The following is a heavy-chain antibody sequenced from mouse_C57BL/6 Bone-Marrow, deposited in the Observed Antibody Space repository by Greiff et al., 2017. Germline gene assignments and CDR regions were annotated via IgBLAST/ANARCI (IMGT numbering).Heavy chain of an antibody. CDR1: GFTFSSYG. CDR3: ARGPHYFDY. Sequence: EVNVVESGGDLVKPGGSLKLSCAASGFTFSSYGMSWVRQTPDKRLEWVATISSGGSYTYYPDSVKGRFTISRDNAKNTLYLQMSSLKSEDTAMYYCARGPHYFDYWGQGTTLTVSS. V-gene: IGHV5-6*01. CDR2: ISSGGSYT. J-gene: IGHJ2*01.